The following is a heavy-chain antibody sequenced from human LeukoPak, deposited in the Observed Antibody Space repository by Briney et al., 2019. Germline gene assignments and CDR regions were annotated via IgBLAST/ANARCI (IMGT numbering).Heavy chain of an antibody. J-gene: IGHJ6*02. V-gene: IGHV3-23*01. D-gene: IGHD1-1*01. Sequence: GGSLRLSCATSGFSFSSHAMTWVRQAPGKGLEWLSAISISGDDTYYADSVKGRFTISRDNSKNTLYLQMNSLRAEDTAVYYCAKDRVRSWNGLYGMDVWGQGTTVTVSS. CDR3: AKDRVRSWNGLYGMDV. CDR1: GFSFSSHA. CDR2: ISISGDDT.